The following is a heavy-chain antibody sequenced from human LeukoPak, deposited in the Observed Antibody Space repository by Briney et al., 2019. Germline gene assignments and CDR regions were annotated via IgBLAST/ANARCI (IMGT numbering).Heavy chain of an antibody. CDR3: ARERSWNGPLDY. D-gene: IGHD1-1*01. CDR2: ASFHGSNT. Sequence: GGSLRLSCAASGFIFSDSTMYWVRQAPGKGLEWVAAASFHGSNTYYADSMKGRFTISRDNSKNTVYLQMNSLRTEDTAVYYCARERSWNGPLDYWGQGTLVTVSS. J-gene: IGHJ4*02. V-gene: IGHV3-30*04. CDR1: GFIFSDST.